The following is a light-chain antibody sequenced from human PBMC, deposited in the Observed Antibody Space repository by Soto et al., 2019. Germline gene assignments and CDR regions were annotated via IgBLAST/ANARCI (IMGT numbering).Light chain of an antibody. J-gene: IGKJ1*01. V-gene: IGKV1-5*01. CDR2: DAS. Sequence: DIQMTQSPSTLSASVGDRVTITCRASQSVGTWLSWYQQKPGQAPELLISDASSLESGVPSRFSGSGSGTEFTLTISSLLLDDFATYYCQQYNTDSSWAFGQGTKVELK. CDR1: QSVGTW. CDR3: QQYNTDSSWA.